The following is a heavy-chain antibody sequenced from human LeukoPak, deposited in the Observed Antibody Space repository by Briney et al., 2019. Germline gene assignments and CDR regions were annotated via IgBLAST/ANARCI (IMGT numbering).Heavy chain of an antibody. CDR2: IKSKTDSGTT. CDR1: GFTFSNAW. Sequence: GGSLRLSCAASGFTFSNAWMSWVRQAPGKGLEWVGRIKSKTDSGTTDYAAPVKGRFTISRDDSKHTLYLQMNSLKTEDTAVYYCTTLIQLWPWYYYCMDVWGQGTTVTVSS. J-gene: IGHJ6*02. V-gene: IGHV3-15*01. CDR3: TTLIQLWPWYYYCMDV. D-gene: IGHD5-18*01.